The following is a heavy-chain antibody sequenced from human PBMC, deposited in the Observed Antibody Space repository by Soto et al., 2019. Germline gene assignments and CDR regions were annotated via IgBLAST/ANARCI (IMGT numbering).Heavy chain of an antibody. CDR3: ATQKVDILIGANYFDP. D-gene: IGHD3-9*01. CDR2: INPSDSFV. CDR1: GYSFTSYW. J-gene: IGHJ5*02. Sequence: GEALKISCKGSGYSFTSYWINWVRQMPGKGLEWMGRINPSDSFVNYSPSFQGHVTISADKSISTAFLQWSSLKASDTAMYYCATQKVDILIGANYFDPWGQGTLVTVSS. V-gene: IGHV5-10-1*01.